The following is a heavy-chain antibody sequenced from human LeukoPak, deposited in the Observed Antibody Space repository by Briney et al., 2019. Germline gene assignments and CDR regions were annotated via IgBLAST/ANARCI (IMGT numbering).Heavy chain of an antibody. CDR2: IRYDGSNK. CDR3: AKVLKGRITIFWGIDY. V-gene: IGHV3-30*02. Sequence: SGGSLRLSCAASGFTFSSYGMHWVRQAPGKGLEWVAFIRYDGSNKYYADSVKGRFTSSRDNSKNTLYLQMNSLRAEDTAVYHCAKVLKGRITIFWGIDYWGQGTLVTVSS. CDR1: GFTFSSYG. J-gene: IGHJ4*02. D-gene: IGHD3-9*01.